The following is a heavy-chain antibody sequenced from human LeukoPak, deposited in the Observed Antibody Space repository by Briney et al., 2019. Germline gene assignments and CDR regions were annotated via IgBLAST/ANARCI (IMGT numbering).Heavy chain of an antibody. CDR2: LSYDGSNK. D-gene: IGHD3-16*01. V-gene: IGHV3-30*03. J-gene: IGHJ4*02. Sequence: QPGRSLRLSCAASGFTFSSYGMHWVRQAPGKGLEWVSVLSYDGSNKYYADSVKGRFTISRDNSKNTLYLQMNSLRAEDTAVYYCARSNNGGWGYCDYWGQGSLVTVSS. CDR3: ARSNNGGWGYCDY. CDR1: GFTFSSYG.